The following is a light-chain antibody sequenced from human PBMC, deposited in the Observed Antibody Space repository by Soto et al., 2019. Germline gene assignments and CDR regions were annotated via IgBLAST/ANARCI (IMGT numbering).Light chain of an antibody. Sequence: EILMTQSPATLSVSPGERATLSCRASENLNTNLAWYQQRPGQPPRLLMYGASTRATGVPARFTGSGSGTDFTLTISSLQFEDSAVYFCQQYKNWPPWTFGQGTKVEI. CDR1: ENLNTN. V-gene: IGKV3-15*01. CDR3: QQYKNWPPWT. J-gene: IGKJ1*01. CDR2: GAS.